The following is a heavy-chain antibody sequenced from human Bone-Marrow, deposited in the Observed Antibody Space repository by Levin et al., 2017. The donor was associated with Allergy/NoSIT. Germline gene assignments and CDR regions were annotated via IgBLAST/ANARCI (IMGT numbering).Heavy chain of an antibody. D-gene: IGHD6-19*01. J-gene: IGHJ3*01. CDR2: IWFDGSKK. CDR3: AREQWRAFDL. CDR1: GFTFGAYA. V-gene: IGHV3-33*01. Sequence: GGSLRLSCAASGFTFGAYAMHWVRQAPGKGLEWVAVIWFDGSKKFYRDSVKGRFTISRDNSKSMMFLQMTSLRAEDTAVYFCAREQWRAFDLWGQGTVVPVTS.